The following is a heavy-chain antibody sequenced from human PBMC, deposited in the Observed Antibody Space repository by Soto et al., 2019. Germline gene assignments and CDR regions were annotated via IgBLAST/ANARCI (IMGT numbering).Heavy chain of an antibody. Sequence: GASVKVSCKASGYTFTSYGISWVRQAPGQGLEWMGWISAYNGNTNYAQKLQGRVTMTTDTSTSTAYMELRSLRSDDTAVYYCARDISPYYDILTGYYAFDDWGQGTLVTVSS. CDR3: ARDISPYYDILTGYYAFDD. V-gene: IGHV1-18*01. D-gene: IGHD3-9*01. CDR2: ISAYNGNT. CDR1: GYTFTSYG. J-gene: IGHJ4*02.